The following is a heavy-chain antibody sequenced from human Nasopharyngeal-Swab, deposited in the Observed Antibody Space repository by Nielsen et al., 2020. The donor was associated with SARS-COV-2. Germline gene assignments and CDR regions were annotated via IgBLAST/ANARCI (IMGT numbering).Heavy chain of an antibody. Sequence: GGSLRPSCAASGFTFSSYAMSWVRQAPGKGLEWVSAISGSSSTIYYADSVKGRFTISRDNAKNSLYLQMNSLRAEDTAVYYCARDHLTIYYYGMDVWGQGTTVTVSS. D-gene: IGHD5-24*01. J-gene: IGHJ6*02. CDR2: ISGSSSTI. V-gene: IGHV3-48*04. CDR3: ARDHLTIYYYGMDV. CDR1: GFTFSSYA.